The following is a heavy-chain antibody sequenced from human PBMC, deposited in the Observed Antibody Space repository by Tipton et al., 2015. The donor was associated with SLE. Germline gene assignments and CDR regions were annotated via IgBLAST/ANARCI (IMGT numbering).Heavy chain of an antibody. J-gene: IGHJ6*02. V-gene: IGHV5-51*01. D-gene: IGHD2-15*01. Sequence: VQLVQSGAEVKKPGESLKISCQASGYSFTRFWIGWVRQRPGKGLEWMGIIYPGDSDTRYSPSFQGQVTISADKSSSTVYLHWSNLKASDAAMYYCARHWGIVVANRYYYCGMDVWGQGTTVTVSS. CDR1: GYSFTRFW. CDR2: IYPGDSDT. CDR3: ARHWGIVVANRYYYCGMDV.